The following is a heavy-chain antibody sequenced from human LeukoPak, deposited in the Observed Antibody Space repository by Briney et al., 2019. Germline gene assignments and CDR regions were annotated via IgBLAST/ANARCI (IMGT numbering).Heavy chain of an antibody. J-gene: IGHJ4*02. Sequence: GGSLRLSCAASGFTFSSYGMHWVRQAPGKGLECVAFMRYDENNKYYADSVKGRFTISRDNSKNTLYLQMNSLRAEDTAVYYCAKDWRAYCGGDCYSYFDYWGQGTLVTVSS. D-gene: IGHD2-21*02. CDR1: GFTFSSYG. CDR3: AKDWRAYCGGDCYSYFDY. V-gene: IGHV3-30*02. CDR2: MRYDENNK.